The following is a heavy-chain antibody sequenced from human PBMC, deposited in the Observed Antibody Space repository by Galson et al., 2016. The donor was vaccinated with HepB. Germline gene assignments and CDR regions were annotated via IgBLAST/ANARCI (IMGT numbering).Heavy chain of an antibody. D-gene: IGHD3-3*01. Sequence: SLRLSCAASGFTFGSYAMHWVRQAPGKGLEWVAVISYDGSNKQYGDFVKGRFTISRDNPKKMLHLEMNSLRAEDTAVYYCATDRRFLEWFPDYWGQGTLVTVSS. CDR1: GFTFGSYA. CDR2: ISYDGSNK. V-gene: IGHV3-30*04. CDR3: ATDRRFLEWFPDY. J-gene: IGHJ4*02.